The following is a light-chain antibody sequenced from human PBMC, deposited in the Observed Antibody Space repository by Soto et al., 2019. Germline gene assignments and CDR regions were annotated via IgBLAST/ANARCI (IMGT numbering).Light chain of an antibody. CDR3: RWLNTYPRW. J-gene: IGKJ1*01. Sequence: DIQMTQSPSTLSASVGDRVTITCRASHSIDTSLAWYQQRPGKAPNLLIFDASSLASGVPSRFSGIGAGADFAHAISVLQPEDCATYSWRWLNTYPRWFGQGTKV. V-gene: IGKV1-5*01. CDR2: DAS. CDR1: HSIDTS.